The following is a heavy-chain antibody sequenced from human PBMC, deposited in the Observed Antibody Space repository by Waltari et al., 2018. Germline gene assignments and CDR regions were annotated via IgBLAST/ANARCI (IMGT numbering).Heavy chain of an antibody. V-gene: IGHV4-4*02. CDR1: GGSISSSNW. CDR2: IYHSGST. CDR3: AREWDWSTEYYYYGMDV. D-gene: IGHD3-3*01. Sequence: QVQLQESGPGLVKPSGTLSLTCAVSGGSISSSNWWSWVRQPPGKGREWIGEIYHSGSTNYNPTLKSRVTISVDKSKNQFSLKLSSVTAADTAVYYCAREWDWSTEYYYYGMDVWGQGTTVTVSS. J-gene: IGHJ6*02.